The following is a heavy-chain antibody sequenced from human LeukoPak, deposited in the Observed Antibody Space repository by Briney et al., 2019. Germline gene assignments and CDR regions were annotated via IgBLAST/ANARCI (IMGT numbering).Heavy chain of an antibody. CDR2: FDPEDGET. Sequence: ASVKVSCKVSGYTLTELSMHWVRQAPGEGLEWMGGFDPEDGETIYAQKFQGRVTMTEDTSTDTAYMELSSLRSEDTAVYYCATGSGSLRAFDYWGQGTLVTVSS. CDR3: ATGSGSLRAFDY. D-gene: IGHD1-26*01. J-gene: IGHJ4*02. V-gene: IGHV1-24*01. CDR1: GYTLTELS.